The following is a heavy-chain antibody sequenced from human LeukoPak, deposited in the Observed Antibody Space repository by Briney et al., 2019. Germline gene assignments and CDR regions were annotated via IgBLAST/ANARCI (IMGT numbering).Heavy chain of an antibody. CDR3: ARGSVSAADY. CDR2: IYSTGTT. Sequence: SETQSPTCTVSGGSISSYYWSWSRQPAGKGLEWIGRIYSTGTTNYNSSLKSRVTMSVDTSKNQFSLKLSSVTAADTAVYYCARGSVSAADYWGQGTVVTVSS. J-gene: IGHJ4*02. CDR1: GGSISSYY. D-gene: IGHD3-10*01. V-gene: IGHV4-4*07.